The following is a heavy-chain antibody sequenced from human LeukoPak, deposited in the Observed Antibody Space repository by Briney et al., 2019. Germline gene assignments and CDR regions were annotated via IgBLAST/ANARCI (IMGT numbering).Heavy chain of an antibody. CDR1: GYTFSDYY. CDR2: IDPHSGGT. Sequence: VASVKVSCKASGYTFSDYYMHWVRQAPGQGLEWMGWIDPHSGGTNYAQKLQGRVTMTRDTSISTAYMELSRLRSDDTAVYYCAREYYDSSGRKHGFDIWGQGTMVTVSS. CDR3: AREYYDSSGRKHGFDI. V-gene: IGHV1-2*02. D-gene: IGHD3-22*01. J-gene: IGHJ3*02.